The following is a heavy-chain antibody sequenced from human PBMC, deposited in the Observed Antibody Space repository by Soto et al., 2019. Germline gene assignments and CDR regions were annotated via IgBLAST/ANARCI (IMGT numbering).Heavy chain of an antibody. D-gene: IGHD2-2*01. Sequence: SETLCLTCTVSGGSISSGGYYWSWIRQHPGKGLEWIGYIYYSGSTYYNPSLKSRVTISVDTSKNQFSLKLSSVTAADTAVYYCARRKENCSSTSCKIASHYYYYMDVWGKGTTVTVSS. V-gene: IGHV4-31*03. CDR3: ARRKENCSSTSCKIASHYYYYMDV. J-gene: IGHJ6*03. CDR1: GGSISSGGYY. CDR2: IYYSGST.